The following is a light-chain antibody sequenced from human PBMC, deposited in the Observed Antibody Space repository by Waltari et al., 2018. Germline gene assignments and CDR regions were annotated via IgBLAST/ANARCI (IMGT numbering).Light chain of an antibody. CDR2: EDT. CDR3: CSYAGSSPHVV. V-gene: IGLV2-23*01. Sequence: QSALTQPASVSGSPGQSITISCPGTSSDVGSYNLVPWYQQHPGKAPKRMIYEDTKRPSGVSDRFSGAKSGNTASLTISGLQAEDEADYYCCSYAGSSPHVVFGGGTKLTVL. J-gene: IGLJ2*01. CDR1: SSDVGSYNL.